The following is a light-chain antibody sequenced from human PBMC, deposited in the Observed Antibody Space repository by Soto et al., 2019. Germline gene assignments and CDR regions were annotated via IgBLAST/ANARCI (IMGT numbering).Light chain of an antibody. CDR3: QQYGSSLSWT. J-gene: IGKJ2*02. CDR2: GAS. V-gene: IGKV3-20*01. CDR1: QSVSSSY. Sequence: EIVLTQSPGTLSLSPGERATLSCRASQSVSSSYLAWYQQKPGQAPRLLIYGASSRATGIPDRFSGSGCGTDFALTISRLEPEDFAVYSCQQYGSSLSWTFGQGTKLEIK.